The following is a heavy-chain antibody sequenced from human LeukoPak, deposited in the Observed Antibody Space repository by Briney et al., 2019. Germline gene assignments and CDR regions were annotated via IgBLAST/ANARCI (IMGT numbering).Heavy chain of an antibody. V-gene: IGHV3-21*03. D-gene: IGHD6-19*01. J-gene: IGHJ4*02. CDR3: ARTRYSSGRYTDH. CDR2: ISSRSSYS. Sequence: GGSLRLACAASGFTFSNYSMNWVRQAPGKGLEWVSSISSRSSYSYYADSVRGRFTISRDNAKSSLYLQMNSLRAEDTAVYYCARTRYSSGRYTDHWGQGTLVTVSS. CDR1: GFTFSNYS.